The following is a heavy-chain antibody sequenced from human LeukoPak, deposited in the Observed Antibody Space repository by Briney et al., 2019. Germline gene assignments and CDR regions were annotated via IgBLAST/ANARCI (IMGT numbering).Heavy chain of an antibody. V-gene: IGHV4-38-2*02. CDR1: GYSISSGYY. J-gene: IGHJ5*02. CDR3: ARYDIRVRGVTRYNWFDP. CDR2: IYHSGNT. Sequence: SQTLSLTCTVSGYSISSGYYWGWIRQPPGKGLEWIGNIYHSGNTDYNPSLKSRVTMSVDTSKNQFSLKLSSVTAADTAVYYCARYDIRVRGVTRYNWFDPWGQGTLVTVSS. D-gene: IGHD3-10*01.